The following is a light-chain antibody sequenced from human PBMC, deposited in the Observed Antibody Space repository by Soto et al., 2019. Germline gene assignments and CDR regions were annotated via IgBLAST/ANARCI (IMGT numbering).Light chain of an antibody. CDR3: QQYYSTPQT. CDR1: QSVLYSSNNKNY. CDR2: WAS. V-gene: IGKV4-1*01. J-gene: IGKJ1*01. Sequence: DIVMTQSPDSLAVSLGERATINCKSSQSVLYSSNNKNYLAWYQQKPGQPPKLLIYWASTRESGVTDRFSGSGSGTDFTLTISSLQAEEVAVSYCQQYYSTPQTFGQGTKVEIK.